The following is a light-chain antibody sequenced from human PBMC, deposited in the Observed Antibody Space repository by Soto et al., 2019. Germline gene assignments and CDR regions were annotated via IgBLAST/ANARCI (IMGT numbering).Light chain of an antibody. CDR1: QTITTY. CDR2: AAS. V-gene: IGKV1-39*01. CDR3: QQSYNSPLT. J-gene: IGKJ4*01. Sequence: DIQMTQSPSSLSASVGDRVTITCRTSQTITTYLNWYQQKPGKAPKLLIYAASTLQSGVPSRFSGSGSGTDFSLTISSLQPDDFATYYCQQSYNSPLTLGGGTKVDIK.